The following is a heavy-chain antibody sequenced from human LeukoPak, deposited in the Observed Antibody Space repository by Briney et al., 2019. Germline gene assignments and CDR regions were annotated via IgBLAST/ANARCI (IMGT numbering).Heavy chain of an antibody. V-gene: IGHV1-18*01. J-gene: IGHJ4*02. CDR3: ARDSADYGDYDC. Sequence: ASVKVSCKASGYTFTTFGITWVRQAPGQGLEWMGWISAYNGNTKYAQKFQGRVTMTTDTSTTTAYMELSSLRSEDTAVYYCARDSADYGDYDCWGQGTLVTVSS. CDR1: GYTFTTFG. CDR2: ISAYNGNT. D-gene: IGHD4-17*01.